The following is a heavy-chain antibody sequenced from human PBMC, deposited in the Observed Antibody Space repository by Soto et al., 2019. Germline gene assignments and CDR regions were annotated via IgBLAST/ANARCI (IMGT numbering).Heavy chain of an antibody. V-gene: IGHV3-15*01. D-gene: IGHD2-2*01. CDR3: TTGVVVVPADRNYYYYYGMEV. J-gene: IGHJ6*02. Sequence: PGGSLRLSCAASGFTFSNAWMSWVRQAPGKGLEWVGRIKSKTDGGTTDYAAPVKGRFTISRDDSKNTLYLQMNSLKTEDTAVYYCTTGVVVVPADRNYYYYYGMEVWGQGTTVTV. CDR2: IKSKTDGGTT. CDR1: GFTFSNAW.